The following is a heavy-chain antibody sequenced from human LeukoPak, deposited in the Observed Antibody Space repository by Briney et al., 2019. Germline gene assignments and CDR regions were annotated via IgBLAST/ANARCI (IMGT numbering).Heavy chain of an antibody. V-gene: IGHV4-34*01. J-gene: IGHJ4*02. Sequence: SETLSLTCAVYGGSFSGYYWSWIRQPPGKGLEWIGEINHSGSTNYNPSLKSRVTISVDTSKNQFSLELSSVTAADTAVYYCARGGMEWLRFPNFDYWGQGTLVTVSS. CDR1: GGSFSGYY. D-gene: IGHD5-12*01. CDR2: INHSGST. CDR3: ARGGMEWLRFPNFDY.